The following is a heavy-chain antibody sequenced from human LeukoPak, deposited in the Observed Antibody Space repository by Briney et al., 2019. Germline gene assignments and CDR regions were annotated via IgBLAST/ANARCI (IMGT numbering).Heavy chain of an antibody. CDR2: IYYSGST. J-gene: IGHJ4*02. Sequence: SETLSLTCTVSGGSISSYYWSWIRQPPGKGLEWIGYIYYSGSTNYNPSLKSRVTISVDTSKNQFSLKLSSVTAADTAVYYCAKDLGSSFDYWGQGTLVTVSS. D-gene: IGHD2/OR15-2a*01. CDR1: GGSISSYY. V-gene: IGHV4-59*01. CDR3: AKDLGSSFDY.